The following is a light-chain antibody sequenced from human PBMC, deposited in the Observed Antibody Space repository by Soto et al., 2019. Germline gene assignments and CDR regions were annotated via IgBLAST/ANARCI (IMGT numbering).Light chain of an antibody. V-gene: IGLV2-14*01. CDR2: DVS. Sequence: QSALTQPASVSGSPGQSITISCTGTSSDVGGYHYVSWYQQHPGKAPKLMIYDVSNRPSGVSNRFSGSKSGNTASLAISGLQAEDDADYYCSSYTSSSTYVFGTGTEVTVL. CDR3: SSYTSSSTYV. J-gene: IGLJ1*01. CDR1: SSDVGGYHY.